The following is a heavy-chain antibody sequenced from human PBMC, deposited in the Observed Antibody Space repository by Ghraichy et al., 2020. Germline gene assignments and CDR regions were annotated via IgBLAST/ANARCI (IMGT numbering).Heavy chain of an antibody. J-gene: IGHJ5*02. CDR2: IYIDGSA. D-gene: IGHD5-24*01. CDR1: GFAVTSNY. Sequence: GESLNTSCAASGFAVTSNYMTWVRQAPGKGLEWVSLIYIDGSAYYADSVKGRFTISRDNSTNTLYLQMNSLRAEDTSCYYCARGLDGSYHNWFDPWGQGTLFT. CDR3: ARGLDGSYHNWFDP. V-gene: IGHV3-53*01.